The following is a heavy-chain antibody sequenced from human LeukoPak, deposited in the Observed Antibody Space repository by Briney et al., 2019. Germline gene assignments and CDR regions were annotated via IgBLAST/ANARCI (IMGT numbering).Heavy chain of an antibody. CDR3: AKDRGPSYSSSWGSFQH. CDR2: ISYDGSNK. Sequence: GGSLRLSCAASGFTFSSYGMHWVRQAPGKGLEWVAVISYDGSNKYYADSVKGRFTISRDNSKNTPYLQMNSLRAEDTAVYYCAKDRGPSYSSSWGSFQHWGQGTLVTVSS. J-gene: IGHJ1*01. CDR1: GFTFSSYG. V-gene: IGHV3-30*18. D-gene: IGHD6-13*01.